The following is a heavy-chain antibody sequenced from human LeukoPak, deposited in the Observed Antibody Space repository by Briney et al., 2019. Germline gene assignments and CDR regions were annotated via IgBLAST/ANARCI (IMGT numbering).Heavy chain of an antibody. J-gene: IGHJ6*03. CDR2: IRYDGSNK. Sequence: GGSLRLSCAASGFTFSSYGMHWVRQAPGKGLEWVAFIRYDGSNKYYADSVKGRFTISRDNSKNTLYLQMNSLRAEDTAVYYCAKASWDYYYYYMDVWGKGTTVTISS. V-gene: IGHV3-30*02. CDR3: AKASWDYYYYYMDV. D-gene: IGHD7-27*01. CDR1: GFTFSSYG.